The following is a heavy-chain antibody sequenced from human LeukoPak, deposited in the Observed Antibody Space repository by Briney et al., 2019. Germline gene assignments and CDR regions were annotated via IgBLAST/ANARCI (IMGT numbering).Heavy chain of an antibody. D-gene: IGHD3-22*01. CDR2: IYHSGST. V-gene: IGHV4-38-2*02. CDR3: ARGGNDSSGYYYYY. Sequence: TSETLSLTCTVSGYSISSGYYWGWIRQPPGKGLEWIGSIYHSGSTYYNPSLKSRVTIPVDTSKNQFSLKLSSVTAADTAVYYCARGGNDSSGYYYYYWGQGTLVTVSS. CDR1: GYSISSGYY. J-gene: IGHJ4*02.